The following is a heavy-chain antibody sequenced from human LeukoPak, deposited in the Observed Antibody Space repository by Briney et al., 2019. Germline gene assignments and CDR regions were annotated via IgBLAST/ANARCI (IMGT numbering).Heavy chain of an antibody. Sequence: PSETLSLTCTVSGGSISSYYWSWIRQPPGKGLEWIGSIYCSGSTYYNPSLKSRVTISVDTSKNQFFLKLSSVTAADTAVYYCAINSGSYYEGEYYFDYWGQGTLVTVSS. CDR2: IYCSGST. J-gene: IGHJ4*02. V-gene: IGHV4-59*05. CDR1: GGSISSYY. D-gene: IGHD1-26*01. CDR3: AINSGSYYEGEYYFDY.